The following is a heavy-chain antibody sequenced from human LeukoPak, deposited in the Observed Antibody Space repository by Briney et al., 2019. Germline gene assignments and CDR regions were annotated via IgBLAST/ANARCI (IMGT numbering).Heavy chain of an antibody. CDR3: ARDSGYDSSGYDPRRLRYFDL. D-gene: IGHD3-22*01. Sequence: SETLSLTCTVSGGSISSYYWSWIRQPPGKGLEWIGYIYYSGSTNYNPSLKSRVTISVDTSKNQFSLKLSSVTAADTAVYYCARDSGYDSSGYDPRRLRYFDLWGRGTLVTVSS. V-gene: IGHV4-59*01. CDR2: IYYSGST. J-gene: IGHJ2*01. CDR1: GGSISSYY.